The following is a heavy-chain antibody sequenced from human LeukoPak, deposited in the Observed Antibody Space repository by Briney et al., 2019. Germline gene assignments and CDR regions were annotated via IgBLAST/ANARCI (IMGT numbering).Heavy chain of an antibody. CDR1: GGSIRSANHF. J-gene: IGHJ4*02. Sequence: ETLSLTCTVSGGSIRSANHFWGWIRQPPGKGLEWIGIIYYSGRTYFNPSLKSRVTVGVDTSKNQFSLKLRSVTAADTAVYYCARRAYSSSSFDYWGQGTLVTVSS. CDR3: ARRAYSSSSFDY. CDR2: IYYSGRT. V-gene: IGHV4-39*01. D-gene: IGHD6-6*01.